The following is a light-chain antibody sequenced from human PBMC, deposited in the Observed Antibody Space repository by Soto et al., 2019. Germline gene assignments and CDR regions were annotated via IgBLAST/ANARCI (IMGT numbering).Light chain of an antibody. Sequence: EIVLTQSPATLSLSPGERATLSCRASQSVGRYLTWYQQKPGQAPRLLIYDASKRATGIPARFSASGSGADFTLTISSLEPEEFALYFCQQRSNWPVTFGRGTKVEIK. CDR1: QSVGRY. CDR3: QQRSNWPVT. J-gene: IGKJ4*01. V-gene: IGKV3-11*01. CDR2: DAS.